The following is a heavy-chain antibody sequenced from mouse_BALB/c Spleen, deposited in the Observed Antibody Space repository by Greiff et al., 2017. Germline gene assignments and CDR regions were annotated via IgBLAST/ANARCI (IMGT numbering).Heavy chain of an antibody. CDR2: ISSGSSTI. D-gene: IGHD2-4*01. Sequence: EVQLQESGGGLVQPGGSRKLSCAASGFTFSSFGMHWVRQAPEKGLEWVAYISSGSSTIYYADTVKGRFTISRDNPKNTLFLQMTSLRSEDTAMYYCATTMITREYYFDYWGQGTTLTVSS. CDR3: ATTMITREYYFDY. CDR1: GFTFSSFG. J-gene: IGHJ2*01. V-gene: IGHV5-17*02.